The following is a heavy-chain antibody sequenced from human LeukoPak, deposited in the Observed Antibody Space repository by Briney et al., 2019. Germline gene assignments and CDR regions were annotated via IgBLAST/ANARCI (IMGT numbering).Heavy chain of an antibody. CDR2: ISAYNGNT. Sequence: ASVKVSCKASGYTFTSYGISWVRQAPGQGLEWMGWISAYNGNTNYAQKLQGRVTMTTDTSTSTAYMELRSLRSDDTAVYYCATDNYYGDYDFGAGYWGQGTLVTVSS. D-gene: IGHD4-17*01. J-gene: IGHJ4*02. V-gene: IGHV1-18*01. CDR3: ATDNYYGDYDFGAGY. CDR1: GYTFTSYG.